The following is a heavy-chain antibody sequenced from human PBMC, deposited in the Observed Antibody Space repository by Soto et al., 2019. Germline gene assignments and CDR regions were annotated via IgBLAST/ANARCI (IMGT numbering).Heavy chain of an antibody. CDR2: ISESGAKT. CDR1: GFIFSSHS. CDR3: ARHGYWDHFEY. D-gene: IGHD4-17*01. J-gene: IGHJ4*02. V-gene: IGHV3-23*01. Sequence: EVQLLESGGGMVQPGGSLRISCAASGFIFSSHSMTWVRQAPGKGLDWVSGISESGAKTHYADSVKGRFTISRDNSKNKVFLQMSSLRVEDTGIYYCARHGYWDHFEYWGQGTLVTVSS.